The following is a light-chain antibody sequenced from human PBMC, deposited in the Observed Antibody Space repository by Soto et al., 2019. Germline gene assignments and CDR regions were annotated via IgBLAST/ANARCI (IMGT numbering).Light chain of an antibody. CDR3: QQYNDYST. J-gene: IGKJ1*01. Sequence: DIQMTQSPSTLSAYVGDTVTITCRASQSINRWLAWYQQKPGKAPKLLIYQASSLQIGVPSRFSGSASGTEFPLTITSMKPDDFATYYCQQYNDYSTFGQGTKVDI. V-gene: IGKV1-5*03. CDR1: QSINRW. CDR2: QAS.